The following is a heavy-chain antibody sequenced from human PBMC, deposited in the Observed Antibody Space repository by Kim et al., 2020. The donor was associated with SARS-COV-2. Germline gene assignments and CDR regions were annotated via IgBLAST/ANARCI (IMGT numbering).Heavy chain of an antibody. V-gene: IGHV3-48*03. CDR1: GFTFTSYE. CDR2: IGTSGDTT. D-gene: IGHD1-1*01. Sequence: GGSLRLSCAASGFTFTSYEMNWVRQAPGKGLEWVSYIGTSGDTTYYADSVRGRFTIYRDNAKNSLYLVMNSLRAEDTAVYYCAKMWTTRYRYLDYWGQGTLVTVSS. CDR3: AKMWTTRYRYLDY. J-gene: IGHJ4*02.